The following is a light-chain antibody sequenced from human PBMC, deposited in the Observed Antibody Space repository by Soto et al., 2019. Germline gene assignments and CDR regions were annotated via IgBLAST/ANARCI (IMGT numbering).Light chain of an antibody. V-gene: IGLV1-44*01. J-gene: IGLJ1*01. CDR3: AAWDASLGGFYV. Sequence: QSALTQPPSASGTPGQRVTISCSGSRSSVGSNTVNWYQHLPGTAPKLLIYSNNHRPSGVPDRFSASKAGASASLAISGPQSEDEGDYYCAAWDASLGGFYVFGSGTKVTVL. CDR1: RSSVGSNT. CDR2: SNN.